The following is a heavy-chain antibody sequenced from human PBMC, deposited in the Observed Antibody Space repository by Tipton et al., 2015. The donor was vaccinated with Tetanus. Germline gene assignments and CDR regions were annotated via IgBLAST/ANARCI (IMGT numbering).Heavy chain of an antibody. J-gene: IGHJ3*02. CDR3: ARDYFGSGPHYVFDI. CDR1: GYSFTNYG. CDR2: ISAYSGNT. V-gene: IGHV1-18*01. Sequence: QLVQSGAELKKPGASVKVSCKASGYSFTNYGFSWVRQAPGQGLEWMGWISAYSGNTKYPQKLQGRVTMTTDTSTSTAYMELSSLRSEDTAVYYCARDYFGSGPHYVFDIWGQGTMVTVSS. D-gene: IGHD3-10*01.